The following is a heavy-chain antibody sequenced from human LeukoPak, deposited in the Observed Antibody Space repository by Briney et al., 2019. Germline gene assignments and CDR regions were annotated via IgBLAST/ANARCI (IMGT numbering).Heavy chain of an antibody. CDR3: ASGHAFDY. J-gene: IGHJ4*02. CDR2: TYYRSKWYN. CDR1: GDSVSSNSAT. V-gene: IGHV6-1*01. Sequence: SQTLSLTCAISGDSVSSNSATWNWIRQSPSRGLEWLGRTYYRSKWYNDYAISVKSRVTINPDTSKNQFSLQLNSVTPEDTAVCYCASGHAFDYWGQGTLVTVPS.